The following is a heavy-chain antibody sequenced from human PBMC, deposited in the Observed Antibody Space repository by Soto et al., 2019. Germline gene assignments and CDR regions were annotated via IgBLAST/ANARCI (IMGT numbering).Heavy chain of an antibody. J-gene: IGHJ4*02. CDR1: GYTFTNYG. CDR2: ISADSGDT. CDR3: ARGGRYSSSSDLTY. V-gene: IGHV1-18*04. Sequence: QVPLVQSGPEVKKPGASVKVSCTPSGYTFTNYGVNWVRQAPGPGLEWMGWISADSGDTKYAQKFQGRVTMTTDTSTRTAYMELRSLRFDDSAVYYCARGGRYSSSSDLTYWGQGTLVTVAS. D-gene: IGHD6-6*01.